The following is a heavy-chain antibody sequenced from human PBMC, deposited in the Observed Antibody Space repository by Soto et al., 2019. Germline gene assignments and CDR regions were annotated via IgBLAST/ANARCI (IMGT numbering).Heavy chain of an antibody. CDR1: GYTFTSYD. CDR2: MNPNSGNT. CDR3: ARSYPYYDFWSGLSLDV. V-gene: IGHV1-8*01. J-gene: IGHJ6*02. D-gene: IGHD3-3*01. Sequence: ASVKVSCKASGYTFTSYDINWVRQATGQGLEWMGWMNPNSGNTGYAQKFQGRVTMTRNTSISTAYMELSSLRSEDTAVYYCARSYPYYDFWSGLSLDVWGQGTTVTVSS.